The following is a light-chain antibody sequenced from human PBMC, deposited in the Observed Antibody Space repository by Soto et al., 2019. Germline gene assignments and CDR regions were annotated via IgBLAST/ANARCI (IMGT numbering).Light chain of an antibody. CDR3: QSFDSSLSGVV. CDR1: SSNIGAGYD. CDR2: GNT. J-gene: IGLJ2*01. V-gene: IGLV1-40*01. Sequence: QSVLTQPPSVSGAPGQRVTISCTGSSSNIGAGYDVHWYQQLPGTAPKLLIYGNTNRPSGVPERFSGSKSGSSGSLAISGLQAEDEADYYCQSFDSSLSGVVFGGGTQLTVL.